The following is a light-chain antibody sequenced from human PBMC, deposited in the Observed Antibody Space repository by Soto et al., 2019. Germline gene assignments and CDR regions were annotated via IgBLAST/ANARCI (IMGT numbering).Light chain of an antibody. V-gene: IGKV1-39*01. J-gene: IGKJ1*01. Sequence: DIQMTQSPSSLSASVGDRVTITCRASQSISSYLNWYQQKPGKAPKLLIYAASSLQSGVPSRFSGSGSGTDFTLTFSSLQPEDFATYECQQSYRRPPKPFGQGTKGDSK. CDR3: QQSYRRPPKP. CDR1: QSISSY. CDR2: AAS.